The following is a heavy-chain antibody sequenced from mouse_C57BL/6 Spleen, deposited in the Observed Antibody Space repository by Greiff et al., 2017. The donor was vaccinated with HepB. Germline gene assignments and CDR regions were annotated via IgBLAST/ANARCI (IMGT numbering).Heavy chain of an antibody. CDR2: IRNKANGYTT. CDR3: ARYGGDGYFDV. CDR1: GFTFTDYY. Sequence: EVQLQESGGGLVQPGGSLSLSCAASGFTFTDYYMSWVRQPPGKALEWLGFIRNKANGYTTEYSASVKGRFTISRDNSQSILYLQMNALRAEDSATYYCARYGGDGYFDVWGTGTTVTVSS. J-gene: IGHJ1*03. D-gene: IGHD3-3*01. V-gene: IGHV7-3*01.